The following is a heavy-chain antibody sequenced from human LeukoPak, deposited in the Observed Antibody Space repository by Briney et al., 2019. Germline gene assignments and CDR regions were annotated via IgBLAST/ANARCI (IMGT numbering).Heavy chain of an antibody. CDR1: GFTFDDYA. CDR3: ARGFAVPVGKAKGNWFDP. J-gene: IGHJ5*02. V-gene: IGHV3-9*01. Sequence: GGSLRLSCAASGFTFDDYAMHWVRQAPGKGLEWVSGISWNSGSIGYADSVKGRFTISRDNAKNSLHLQMNSLRAEDTAVYYCARGFAVPVGKAKGNWFDPWGQGTLVTVSS. CDR2: ISWNSGSI. D-gene: IGHD2-2*01.